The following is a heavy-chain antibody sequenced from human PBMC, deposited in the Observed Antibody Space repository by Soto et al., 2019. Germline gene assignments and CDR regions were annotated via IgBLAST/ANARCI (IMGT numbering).Heavy chain of an antibody. J-gene: IGHJ5*02. V-gene: IGHV4-31*03. CDR3: ARAMVRGVLLNWFDP. CDR1: GGSISSGGYY. CDR2: IYYSGST. Sequence: SETLSLTCTVSGGSISSGGYYWSWIRQHPGKGLEWIGYIYYSGSTYYNPSLKSRVTISVDTSKNQFSLKLSSVTAADTAVYYCARAMVRGVLLNWFDPRGQGTLVTGSS. D-gene: IGHD3-10*01.